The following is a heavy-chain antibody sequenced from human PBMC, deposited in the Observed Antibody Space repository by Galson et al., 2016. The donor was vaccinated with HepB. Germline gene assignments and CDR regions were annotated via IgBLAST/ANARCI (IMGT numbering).Heavy chain of an antibody. J-gene: IGHJ5*02. Sequence: SVKVSCKASGGSFRNSAISWVRQAPGQGLEWMGGIIPIFGTATYGERLQGRVTITADDTTTTAYMELNGLRSEDTAVYYCSRVSDYYGMGTNGWFDPWGQGTLVIVSS. CDR2: IIPIFGTA. D-gene: IGHD3-9*01. CDR3: SRVSDYYGMGTNGWFDP. V-gene: IGHV1-69*13. CDR1: GGSFRNSA.